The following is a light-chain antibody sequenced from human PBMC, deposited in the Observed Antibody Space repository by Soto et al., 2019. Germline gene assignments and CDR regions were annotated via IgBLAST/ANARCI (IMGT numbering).Light chain of an antibody. CDR3: QSYDSSLLRV. V-gene: IGLV1-40*01. CDR1: SSNIGAGYD. CDR2: GNS. Sequence: SVLTQPPSVSGAPGQRVTISCTGSSSNIGAGYDVHWYQQLPATAPKLLIYGNSNRPSGVPDRFSGSKSGTSASLAITGLQAEDEADYYCQSYDSSLLRVFGGGTKLTVL. J-gene: IGLJ2*01.